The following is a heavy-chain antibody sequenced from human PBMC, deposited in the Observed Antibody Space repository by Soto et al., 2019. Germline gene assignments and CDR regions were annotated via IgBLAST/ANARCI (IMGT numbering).Heavy chain of an antibody. CDR2: IYYSGGP. CDR3: ARCLISRVREVTYYYYEKDV. CDR1: WGSISSSY. D-gene: IGHD5-18*01. Sequence: PSETLSLTCIASWGSISSSYWSWIRKPQGKGLEWIGYIYYSGGPDYNPSLKSRVTISVDTSKNQFSLKLSSVTAADTAVYDWARCLISRVREVTYYYYEKDVWGQGTTVTV. J-gene: IGHJ6*02. V-gene: IGHV4-59*13.